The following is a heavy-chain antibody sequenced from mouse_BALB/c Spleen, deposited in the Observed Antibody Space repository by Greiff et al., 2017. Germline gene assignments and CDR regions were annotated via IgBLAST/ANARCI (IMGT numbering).Heavy chain of an antibody. V-gene: IGHV7-3*02. CDR1: GFTFTDYY. J-gene: IGHJ2*01. CDR2: IRNKANGYTT. Sequence: EVKLMESGGGLVQPGGSLRLSCATSGFTFTDYYMSWVRQPPGKALEWLGFIRNKANGYTTEYSASVKGRFTISRDNSQSILYLQMNTLRAEDSATYYCARARPYYFGYWGQGTTLTVSS. CDR3: ARARPYYFGY.